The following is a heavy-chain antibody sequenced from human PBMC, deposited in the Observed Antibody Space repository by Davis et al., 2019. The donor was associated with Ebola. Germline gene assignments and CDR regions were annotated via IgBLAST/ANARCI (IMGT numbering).Heavy chain of an antibody. CDR2: VSWDGGST. Sequence: GESLKLPCAASGFTFDDYVFHWVRQAPWKGLEWVSVVSWDGGSTHYADSVKGRFTISRDSRKNSLYLQMNSLRLEDTALYYCAKSLEVRFVRQPLDYWGQGTLVIVSS. V-gene: IGHV3-43D*03. CDR3: AKSLEVRFVRQPLDY. J-gene: IGHJ4*02. D-gene: IGHD1-14*01. CDR1: GFTFDDYV.